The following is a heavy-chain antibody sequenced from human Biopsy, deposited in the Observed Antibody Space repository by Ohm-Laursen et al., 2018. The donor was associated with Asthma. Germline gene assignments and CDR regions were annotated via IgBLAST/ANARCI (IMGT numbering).Heavy chain of an antibody. CDR3: ARTFHFWSPYHAEHYQL. D-gene: IGHD3-3*02. J-gene: IGHJ1*01. CDR2: IKHDGSEK. Sequence: LRLSCSASGFTFGNFWMSWVRQVPGKGLEWVANIKHDGSEKNHVDSLKGRFTISRDNAKNSLYLQMNSLRAEDTAVYYCARTFHFWSPYHAEHYQLWGQGTLVTVSS. V-gene: IGHV3-7*01. CDR1: GFTFGNFW.